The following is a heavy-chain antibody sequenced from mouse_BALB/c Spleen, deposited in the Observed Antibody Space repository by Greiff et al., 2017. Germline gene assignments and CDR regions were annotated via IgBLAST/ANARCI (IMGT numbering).Heavy chain of an antibody. CDR3: AKGDYGSSYYYAMDY. Sequence: QVQLQQSGPGLVAPSQSLSITCTVSGFSLTDYGVSWIRQPPGKGLEWLGVIWGGGSTYYNSALKSRLSISKDNSKSQVFLKMNSLQTDDTAMYYGAKGDYGSSYYYAMDYWGQGTSVTVSS. D-gene: IGHD1-1*01. CDR1: GFSLTDYG. V-gene: IGHV2-6-5*01. J-gene: IGHJ4*01. CDR2: IWGGGST.